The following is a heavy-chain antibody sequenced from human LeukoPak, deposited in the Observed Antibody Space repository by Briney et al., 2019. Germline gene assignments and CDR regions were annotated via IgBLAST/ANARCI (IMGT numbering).Heavy chain of an antibody. CDR2: INPNSGGT. Sequence: ASVKVSCKASGYTFTGYYMHWARQAPGQGLEWMGRINPNSGGTNYAQKFQGRVTMTRDTSISTAYMELSRLSSDDTAVYYCARDLGVPYSSSSTGYYYGMDVWGQGTTVTVSS. CDR1: GYTFTGYY. V-gene: IGHV1-2*06. D-gene: IGHD6-6*01. J-gene: IGHJ6*02. CDR3: ARDLGVPYSSSSTGYYYGMDV.